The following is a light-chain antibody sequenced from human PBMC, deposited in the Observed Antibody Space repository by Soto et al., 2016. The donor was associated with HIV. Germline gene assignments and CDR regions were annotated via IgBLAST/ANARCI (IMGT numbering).Light chain of an antibody. CDR1: NIGSKS. Sequence: SYVLTQPPSVSVAPGKTATISCGGGNIGSKSVHWYYQKPGQAPVLVVYDDSDRPSGIPERFSGSNLGGTATLTISRVEAGDEADYYCQVWDSGSDHYVFGTGTRVTVL. CDR3: QVWDSGSDHYV. CDR2: DDS. J-gene: IGLJ1*01. V-gene: IGLV3-21*03.